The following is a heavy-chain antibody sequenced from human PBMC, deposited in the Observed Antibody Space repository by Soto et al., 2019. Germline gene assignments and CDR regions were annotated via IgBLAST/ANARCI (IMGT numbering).Heavy chain of an antibody. CDR1: GFTFSSYG. J-gene: IGHJ6*02. V-gene: IGHV3-30*18. CDR2: ISYDGSNK. D-gene: IGHD4-17*01. CDR3: AKSLTTTGYYYYGMDV. Sequence: PGGSLRLSCAASGFTFSSYGMHWVRQAPGKGLEWVAVISYDGSNKYYADSVKGRFTISRDNSKNTLYLQMNSLRAEDTAVYYCAKSLTTTGYYYYGMDVWGQGTTVTVSS.